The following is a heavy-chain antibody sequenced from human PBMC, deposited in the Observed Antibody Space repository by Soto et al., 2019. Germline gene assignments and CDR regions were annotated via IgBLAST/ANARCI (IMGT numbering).Heavy chain of an antibody. D-gene: IGHD1-26*01. V-gene: IGHV6-1*01. J-gene: IGHJ5*02. CDR2: TYYRSKWYK. CDR3: ARTVGWLDP. Sequence: PXQTLSLPFAISGDSVSSNSAAWNWIRQSPSRGLEWLGRTYYRSKWYKEYAASVKSRITINPDTSKNQFSLQLNSVSPEDTAVYYCARTVGWLDPWGQGSLVTVSS. CDR1: GDSVSSNSAA.